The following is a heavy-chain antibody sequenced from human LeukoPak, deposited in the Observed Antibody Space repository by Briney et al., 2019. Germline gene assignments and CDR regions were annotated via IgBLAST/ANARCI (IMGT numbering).Heavy chain of an antibody. CDR3: ARRGVEDTTTTGENFFSH. V-gene: IGHV4-4*07. D-gene: IGHD3-10*01. CDR1: DGSISGHY. Sequence: SETLSLTCTVSDGSISGHYWNWIRHPPGKGLERIGRIYSSGSTIYNPSLTSRVTMSVDTSKNQCSLKMSPVTAADTAVYYCARRGVEDTTTTGENFFSHLGQGNLGTVSP. J-gene: IGHJ4*02. CDR2: IYSSGST.